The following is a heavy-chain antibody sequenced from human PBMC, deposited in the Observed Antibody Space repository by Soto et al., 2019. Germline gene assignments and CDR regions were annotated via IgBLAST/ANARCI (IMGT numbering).Heavy chain of an antibody. Sequence: GGSLRLSCAASGFTFSSYSMNRVRQAPGKRLEWVSSISRSSSYIYYACSVKGRFSICTDNAKHSLYLQMNRLRAEDTAVYSCARHLHDYVSFRLDRWGKGTLITVSS. CDR3: ARHLHDYVSFRLDR. J-gene: IGHJ5*02. D-gene: IGHD3-16*01. CDR2: ISRSSSYI. CDR1: GFTFSSYS. V-gene: IGHV3-21*01.